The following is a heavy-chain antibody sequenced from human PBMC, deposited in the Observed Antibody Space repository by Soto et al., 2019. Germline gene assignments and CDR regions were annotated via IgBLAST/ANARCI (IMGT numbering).Heavy chain of an antibody. V-gene: IGHV4-31*03. J-gene: IGHJ5*02. Sequence: KASETLSLTCTVSGGSISSGGYYWSWIRQHPGKGLEWIGYIYYSGSTYYNPSLKSRVTISVDTSKNQFSLKLSSVTAADTAVYCCARDSSLNWFDPWGQGTLVTAPQ. CDR2: IYYSGST. CDR1: GGSISSGGYY. D-gene: IGHD2-2*01. CDR3: ARDSSLNWFDP.